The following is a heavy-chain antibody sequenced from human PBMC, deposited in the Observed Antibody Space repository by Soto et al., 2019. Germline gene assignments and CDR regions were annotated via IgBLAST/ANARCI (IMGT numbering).Heavy chain of an antibody. CDR1: GYSFTSYW. J-gene: IGHJ6*02. Sequence: PGESLKISCKGSGYSFTSYWIGWVRQVPGKGLEWMGIIYPGGSDTRYSPSFQGQVTISADKSISTAYLQWSSLKASDTAMYYYARHSYCSGGSCRSYYYYGMDVWGQGTTVTVSS. V-gene: IGHV5-51*01. D-gene: IGHD2-15*01. CDR3: ARHSYCSGGSCRSYYYYGMDV. CDR2: IYPGGSDT.